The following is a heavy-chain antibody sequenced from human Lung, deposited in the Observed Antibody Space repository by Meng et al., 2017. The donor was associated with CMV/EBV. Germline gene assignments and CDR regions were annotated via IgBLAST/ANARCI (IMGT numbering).Heavy chain of an antibody. CDR1: GFTFSLFP. Sequence: GGSLRLXCAASGFTFSLFPMHWVRQAPGKGLEWVALISYDGSNKYYSDSIRGRFTISRDNSKNALDLQINSLRGEDTAVYFCARGGNWNYFDYWGQGTVVTVSS. D-gene: IGHD1-1*01. V-gene: IGHV3-30-3*01. J-gene: IGHJ4*02. CDR2: ISYDGSNK. CDR3: ARGGNWNYFDY.